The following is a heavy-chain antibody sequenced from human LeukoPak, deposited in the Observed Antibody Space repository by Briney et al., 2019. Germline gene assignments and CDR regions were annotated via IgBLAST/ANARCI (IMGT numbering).Heavy chain of an antibody. CDR2: IYHSGST. D-gene: IGHD1-1*01. Sequence: SETLSLTCAVSGGSISSSNWWSWVRQPPGKGLEWIGEIYHSGSTNYNPSLNSRVTISVDKSKNQFSLKLSSVTAADTAIFYCARGANWNDEHRGDVFDIWGQGTMVTVSS. V-gene: IGHV4-4*02. CDR1: GGSISSSNW. CDR3: ARGANWNDEHRGDVFDI. J-gene: IGHJ3*02.